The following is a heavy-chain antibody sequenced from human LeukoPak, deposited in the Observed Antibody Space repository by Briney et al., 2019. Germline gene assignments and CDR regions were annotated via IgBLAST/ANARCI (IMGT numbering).Heavy chain of an antibody. D-gene: IGHD6-19*01. CDR1: GGSFSGYY. CDR2: INHSGST. CDR3: ARGQGYSSGWSDAFDI. V-gene: IGHV4-34*01. J-gene: IGHJ3*02. Sequence: SETLSLTCAVYGGSFSGYYWSWIRQPPGKGLEWIGEINHSGSTNYNPSLKSRVAISVDTSKNQFSLKLSSVTAADTAVYYCARGQGYSSGWSDAFDIWGQGTMVTVSS.